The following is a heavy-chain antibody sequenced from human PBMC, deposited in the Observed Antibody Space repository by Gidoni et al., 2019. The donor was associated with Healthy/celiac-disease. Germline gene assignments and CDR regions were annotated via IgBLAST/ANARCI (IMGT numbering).Heavy chain of an antibody. V-gene: IGHV3-49*05. CDR3: TRDWSVWFGPPQNHLDYYYYGMDV. D-gene: IGHD3-10*01. J-gene: IGHJ6*02. Sequence: EVQLVESGGGLVKPGRSLRLSCPASGFTFGDYAMRWFRQDPGKGLEGVGFIRSKAYGGTTEYAASVKGRFTISRDDSKSIAYLQMNSLKTEDTAVYYCTRDWSVWFGPPQNHLDYYYYGMDVWGQGTTVTVSS. CDR2: IRSKAYGGTT. CDR1: GFTFGDYA.